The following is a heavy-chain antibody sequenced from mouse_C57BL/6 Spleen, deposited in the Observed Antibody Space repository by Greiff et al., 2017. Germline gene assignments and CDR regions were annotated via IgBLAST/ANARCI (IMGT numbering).Heavy chain of an antibody. D-gene: IGHD2-4*01. Sequence: VQLQQPGAELVKPGASVKLSCKASGYTFTSYWMQWVKQRPGQGLEWIGEIDPSDSYTNYNQKFKGKATLTVDTSSSTAYMQLSSLTSEDSAVYYCARRTNYDYEGYWGQGTTLTVSS. CDR2: IDPSDSYT. CDR3: ARRTNYDYEGY. J-gene: IGHJ2*01. CDR1: GYTFTSYW. V-gene: IGHV1-50*01.